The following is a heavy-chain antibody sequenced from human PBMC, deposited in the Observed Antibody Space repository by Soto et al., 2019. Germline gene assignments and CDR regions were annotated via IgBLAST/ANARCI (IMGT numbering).Heavy chain of an antibody. CDR1: GGSVTDSSYY. CDR2: VYYRGRS. D-gene: IGHD4-4*01. Sequence: SETLSLTCTVSGGSVTDSSYYWGWIRQSPGKGLEWIGSVYYRGRSYSKSSVKSRVTISVDTSKNQFSLNLNSVTASDTAVYFCVSQRTTVITQVYFDYWGPGALVTVSS. CDR3: VSQRTTVITQVYFDY. J-gene: IGHJ4*02. V-gene: IGHV4-39*01.